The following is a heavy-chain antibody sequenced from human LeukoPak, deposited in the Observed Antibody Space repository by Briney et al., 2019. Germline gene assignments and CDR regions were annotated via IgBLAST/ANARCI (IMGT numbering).Heavy chain of an antibody. CDR3: AKAGWYSSSCYVDY. V-gene: IGHV3-23*01. CDR2: ISGSGGST. D-gene: IGHD6-6*01. Sequence: SGGSLRLYCAASGFTFSSYAMSWVRQAPGKGLEWVSAISGSGGSTYYADSVKGRFTISRDNSKNTLYLQMNSLRAEDTAVYYCAKAGWYSSSCYVDYWGQGTLVTVSS. CDR1: GFTFSSYA. J-gene: IGHJ4*02.